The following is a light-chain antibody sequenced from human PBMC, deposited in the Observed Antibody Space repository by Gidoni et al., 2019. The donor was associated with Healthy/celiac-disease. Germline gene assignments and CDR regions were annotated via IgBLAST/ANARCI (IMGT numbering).Light chain of an antibody. Sequence: QSALTQPASVSGSPGPSITISSTGTSSDVGSYNLVSWYQQHPGKAPKLMIYEGNKRPSGVSNRFSGSKSGNTASLTISGLRAEDEADYYCCSHAGSSTWVFGGGTKLTVL. CDR2: EGN. CDR1: SSDVGSYNL. V-gene: IGLV2-23*01. CDR3: CSHAGSSTWV. J-gene: IGLJ3*02.